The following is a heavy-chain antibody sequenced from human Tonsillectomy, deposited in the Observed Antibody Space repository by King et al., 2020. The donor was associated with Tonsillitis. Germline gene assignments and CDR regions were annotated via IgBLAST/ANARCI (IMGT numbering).Heavy chain of an antibody. J-gene: IGHJ4*02. CDR1: GFTVSSNY. CDR3: ARDGVSRFDS. V-gene: IGHV3-66*01. Sequence: VQLVESGGGLVQPGGSLRLSCAASGFTVSSNYMSWVRQAPGRGLEWVSIIYPGGSTYYADSVKGRFTISRDNSKNMLYLQMNSLRAEDTAVYYCARDGVSRFDSWGQGTLVTVSS. D-gene: IGHD6-13*01. CDR2: IYPGGST.